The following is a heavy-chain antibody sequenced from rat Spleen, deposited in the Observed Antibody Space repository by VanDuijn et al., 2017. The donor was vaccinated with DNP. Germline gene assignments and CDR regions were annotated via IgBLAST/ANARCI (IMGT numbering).Heavy chain of an antibody. D-gene: IGHD1-4*01. J-gene: IGHJ1*01. CDR3: ARGSGGVRWYFDF. CDR2: ITSSGGST. CDR1: GFTFNNYW. V-gene: IGHV5-31*01. Sequence: EVQLVASGGDLVQPGRSLKLSCVASGFTFNNYWMAWIRQVPGKGLEWITSITSSGGSTYYPESVKGRFTISRDNAENTLYLQMNSLRSEDTATYYCARGSGGVRWYFDFWGPGTMVTVSS.